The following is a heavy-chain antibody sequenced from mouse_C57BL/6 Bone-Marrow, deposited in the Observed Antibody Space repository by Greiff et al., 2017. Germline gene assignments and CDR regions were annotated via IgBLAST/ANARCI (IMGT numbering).Heavy chain of an antibody. J-gene: IGHJ4*01. Sequence: VQVVESGPGLVAPSQSLSITCTVSGFSLTSYGVHWVRQPPGKGLEWLVVIWSDGSTTYNSALKSRLSISKDNSKSQVFLKMNSLQTDDTAMYYCARHFGITTVVATDYAMDYWGQGTSVTVSS. CDR3: ARHFGITTVVATDYAMDY. CDR2: IWSDGST. CDR1: GFSLTSYG. D-gene: IGHD1-1*01. V-gene: IGHV2-6-1*01.